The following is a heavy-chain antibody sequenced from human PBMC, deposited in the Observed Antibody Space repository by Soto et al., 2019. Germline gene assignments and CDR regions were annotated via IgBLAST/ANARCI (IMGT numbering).Heavy chain of an antibody. CDR1: GGTFSSYA. V-gene: IGHV1-69*13. J-gene: IGHJ2*01. Sequence: GASVKVSCKASGGTFSSYAISWVRQAPGQGLEWMGGIIPIFGTANYAQKFQGRVTITADESTSTAYMELSSLRSEDTAVYYCAKKGSPSGDHKNWYFDLWGRGALVTVSS. CDR2: IIPIFGTA. CDR3: AKKGSPSGDHKNWYFDL. D-gene: IGHD1-26*01.